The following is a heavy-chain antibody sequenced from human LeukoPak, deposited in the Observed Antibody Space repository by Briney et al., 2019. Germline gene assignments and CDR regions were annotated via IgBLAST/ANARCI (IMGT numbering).Heavy chain of an antibody. D-gene: IGHD1-26*01. CDR1: GFTFSDHY. Sequence: GGSLRLSCAASGFTFSDHYMDWVRQAPGKGLEWVGRIRNKANIYTTEYAASVKGRFTISRDGSKNSLYLQMNSLKTEDTAVYYCARAPNSGTLGEDYWGQGTLVTVSS. V-gene: IGHV3-72*01. CDR2: IRNKANIYTT. CDR3: ARAPNSGTLGEDY. J-gene: IGHJ4*02.